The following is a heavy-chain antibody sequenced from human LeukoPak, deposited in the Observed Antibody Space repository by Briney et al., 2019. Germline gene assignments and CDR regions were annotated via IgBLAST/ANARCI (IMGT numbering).Heavy chain of an antibody. V-gene: IGHV5-51*01. CDR2: IYPGDSDT. CDR3: ARYIAARPYYFDY. D-gene: IGHD2-2*02. CDR1: GYSFTSYW. Sequence: GESLKISCKGSGYSFTSYWIGWVRQMPGKGLEWVGIIYPGDSDTRYSPSFQVQVTISADKSISTAYLQWSSLKASDTAMYYCARYIAARPYYFDYWGQGTLVTVSS. J-gene: IGHJ4*02.